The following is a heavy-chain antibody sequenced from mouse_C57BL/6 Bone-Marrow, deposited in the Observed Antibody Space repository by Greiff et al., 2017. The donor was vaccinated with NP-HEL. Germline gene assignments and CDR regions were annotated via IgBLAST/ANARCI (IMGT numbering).Heavy chain of an antibody. CDR2: IYLGNGYT. V-gene: IGHV1-58*01. CDR3: ARKGTWERYFGV. CDR1: GYTFTSYG. Sequence: EVKVVESGAELVRPGSSVKMSCKTSGYTFTSYGINWVKQRPGQGLEWIGYIYLGNGYTEYNEKFKGKATLTLDTSSSTAYMQLSSLTSEDSAIYFCARKGTWERYFGVWGTGTTVTVTS. D-gene: IGHD4-1*01. J-gene: IGHJ1*03.